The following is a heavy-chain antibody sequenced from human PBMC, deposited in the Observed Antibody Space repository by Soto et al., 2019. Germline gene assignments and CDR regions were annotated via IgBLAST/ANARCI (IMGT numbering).Heavy chain of an antibody. V-gene: IGHV1-69*08. CDR3: AREESHCSSTSCYDYFDY. CDR1: GGTFSSYT. J-gene: IGHJ4*02. Sequence: QVKLVQSGAEVKKPGSSVKVSCKASGGTFSSYTISWVRQAPGQGLEWMGRIIPILGIANYAQKYQARVTTTQDKSTSTAYMELSSLRSEDTAVYYCAREESHCSSTSCYDYFDYWGQETLITVSS. D-gene: IGHD2-2*01. CDR2: IIPILGIA.